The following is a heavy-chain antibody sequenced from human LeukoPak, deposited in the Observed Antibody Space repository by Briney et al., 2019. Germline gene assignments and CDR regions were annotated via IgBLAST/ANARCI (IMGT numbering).Heavy chain of an antibody. D-gene: IGHD1-26*01. CDR3: ARTKIKYSGSYATYYFDC. V-gene: IGHV1-46*01. Sequence: ASVKVSCKASGYTFTSYYMHWVRQAPGQGLEWMGIINPSGGSTSYAQKFQGRVTMTRDTSTSTVYMELSSLRSEDTAVYYCARTKIKYSGSYATYYFDCWGQGTLVTVSS. CDR1: GYTFTSYY. CDR2: INPSGGST. J-gene: IGHJ4*02.